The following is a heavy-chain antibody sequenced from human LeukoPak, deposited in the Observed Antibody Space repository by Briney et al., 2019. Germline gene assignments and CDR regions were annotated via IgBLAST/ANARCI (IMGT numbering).Heavy chain of an antibody. CDR2: VSNSGDYI. Sequence: PGGSLRLSCAASGFSFSSYRMNWVRQAPGKGLEWVSSVSNSGDYIHYADSVKGRFTISRDNSKNSLYLQMNSLRAEDTVVYYCARVLIGYYFDYWGQGTLVTVSS. V-gene: IGHV3-21*06. D-gene: IGHD2-8*01. J-gene: IGHJ4*02. CDR3: ARVLIGYYFDY. CDR1: GFSFSSYR.